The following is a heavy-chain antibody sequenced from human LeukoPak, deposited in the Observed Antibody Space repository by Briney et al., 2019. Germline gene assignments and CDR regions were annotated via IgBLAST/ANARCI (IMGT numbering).Heavy chain of an antibody. CDR1: GFTFSSYG. V-gene: IGHV3-30*18. J-gene: IGHJ4*02. Sequence: SGGSLRLSCAASGFTFSSYGMHWVRQAPGKGLEWVAVISYDGSNKYYADSVKGRFTISRDNSKNTLYLQMNSLRAEDTAVYYCAKPPEDIVVVPAAFDYWGQGTLVTVSS. D-gene: IGHD2-2*01. CDR2: ISYDGSNK. CDR3: AKPPEDIVVVPAAFDY.